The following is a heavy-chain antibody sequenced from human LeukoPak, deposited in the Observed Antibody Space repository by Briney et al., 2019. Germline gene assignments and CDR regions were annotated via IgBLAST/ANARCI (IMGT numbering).Heavy chain of an antibody. CDR2: INPSGGST. J-gene: IGHJ4*02. V-gene: IGHV1-46*01. D-gene: IGHD6-19*01. CDR1: GYTFTSYY. Sequence: ASVKVSCKASGYTFTSYYMHWVRQAPGQGLEWMGIINPSGGSTSYAQKFQGRVTMTRDMSTSAVYMELSSLKSDDTAVYYCARLAMSGIGSDDFWGQGTLVTVSS. CDR3: ARLAMSGIGSDDF.